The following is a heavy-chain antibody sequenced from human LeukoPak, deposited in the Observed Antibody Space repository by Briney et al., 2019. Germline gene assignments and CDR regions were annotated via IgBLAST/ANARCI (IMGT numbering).Heavy chain of an antibody. CDR1: GFTFSDYD. D-gene: IGHD1-1*01. Sequence: PPEGALRISCATPGFTFSDYDMHWVRQTTGKGLEWVSAIGTAGDTYYTGSVKGRFTISRENAKNSLYLQMNSLRAGDTAVYYCVRVAKERVGGVYYFDYWGQGTPVTVSS. J-gene: IGHJ4*02. V-gene: IGHV3-13*01. CDR2: IGTAGDT. CDR3: VRVAKERVGGVYYFDY.